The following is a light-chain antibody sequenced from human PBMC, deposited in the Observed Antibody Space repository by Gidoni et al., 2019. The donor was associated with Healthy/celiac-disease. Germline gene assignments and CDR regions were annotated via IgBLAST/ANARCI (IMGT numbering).Light chain of an antibody. CDR3: SSYTSSSIPYV. V-gene: IGLV2-14*01. CDR1: SSDVGGYNY. CDR2: EVS. Sequence: QSALTQPASVSGSPGQSITISCPGTSSDVGGYNYVSWYPQHPGKAPKLMIYEVSNRPSGVSNRFSGSKSGNTASLTISGLQAEDEADYYCSSYTSSSIPYVFGTGTKVTVL. J-gene: IGLJ1*01.